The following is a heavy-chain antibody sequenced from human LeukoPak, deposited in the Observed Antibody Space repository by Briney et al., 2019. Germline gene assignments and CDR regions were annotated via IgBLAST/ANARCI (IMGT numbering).Heavy chain of an antibody. CDR3: ARGFEYYYDSSGSNWFDP. CDR2: IYYSGST. Sequence: SEILSLTCTVSGGSISSYYWSWIRQPPGKGLEWIGYIYYSGSTNYNPSLKSRVTISVGTSKNQFSLKLSSVTAADTAVYYCARGFEYYYDSSGSNWFDPWGQGTLVTVSS. CDR1: GGSISSYY. J-gene: IGHJ5*02. D-gene: IGHD3-22*01. V-gene: IGHV4-59*01.